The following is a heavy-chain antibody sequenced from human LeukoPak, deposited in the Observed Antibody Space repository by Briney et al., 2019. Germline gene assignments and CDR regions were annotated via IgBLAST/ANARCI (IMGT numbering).Heavy chain of an antibody. CDR3: ARVAVTTFILDY. J-gene: IGHJ4*02. V-gene: IGHV4-59*01. Sequence: SETLSLTCTVSGGSISSYYWSWIRQPPGKGLEWIGYIYYSGSTNYNPSLKSRVTISVDTSKNQFSLKLSSVTAADTAVYYCARVAVTTFILDYWGQGTLVSVSS. D-gene: IGHD4-17*01. CDR2: IYYSGST. CDR1: GGSISSYY.